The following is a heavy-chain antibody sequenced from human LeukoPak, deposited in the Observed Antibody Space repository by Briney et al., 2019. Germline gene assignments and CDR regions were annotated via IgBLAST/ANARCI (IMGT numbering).Heavy chain of an antibody. CDR1: GFTFSSYP. D-gene: IGHD1-26*01. Sequence: GGSLSLFCAASGFTFSSYPMNWVRQAPGEGVEWVAVISGSGGATFYGDSVRGRFTISRDNSRDTLYLQMSSLRPEDTAVYYCGKYIQTAVGANDYWGQGTLVAVSS. V-gene: IGHV3-23*01. CDR2: ISGSGGAT. J-gene: IGHJ4*02. CDR3: GKYIQTAVGANDY.